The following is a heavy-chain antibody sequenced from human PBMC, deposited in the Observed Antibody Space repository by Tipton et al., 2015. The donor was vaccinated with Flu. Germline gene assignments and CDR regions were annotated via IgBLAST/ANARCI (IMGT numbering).Heavy chain of an antibody. CDR1: GGSFSGYY. CDR2: INHSGST. Sequence: TLSLTCAVYGGSFSGYYWSWIRQPPGKGLEWIGEINHSGSTNYNPSLKSRVTISVDTSKNQFSLKLRSVTAADTAVYYCARVKDSSGYYIRAFDIWGQGTMVTVSS. CDR3: ARVKDSSGYYIRAFDI. V-gene: IGHV4-34*01. D-gene: IGHD3-22*01. J-gene: IGHJ3*02.